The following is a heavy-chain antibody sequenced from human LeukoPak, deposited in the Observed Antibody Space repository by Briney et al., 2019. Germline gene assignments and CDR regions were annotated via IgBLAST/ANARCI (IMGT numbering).Heavy chain of an antibody. J-gene: IGHJ5*02. Sequence: PSETLSLTCTVSGGSISSGGYYWSWIRQHPGKGLEWIGYIYYSGSTYYNPSLKSRVTISVDTSKNQFSLKLSSVTAADTAVYYCARDHGSGSSSWFDPWGQGTLVTVSS. V-gene: IGHV4-31*03. CDR3: ARDHGSGSSSWFDP. D-gene: IGHD3-10*01. CDR1: GGSISSGGYY. CDR2: IYYSGST.